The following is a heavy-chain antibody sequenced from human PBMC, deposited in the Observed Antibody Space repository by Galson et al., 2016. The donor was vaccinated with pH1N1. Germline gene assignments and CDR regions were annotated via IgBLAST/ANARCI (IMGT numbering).Heavy chain of an antibody. CDR3: GQLR. V-gene: IGHV1-58*02. J-gene: IGHJ4*02. Sequence: SVKVSCKASGFTFSDSTMQWVRQARGQRLEWIGWIVVGSGDTNYAQKFQERVTITRDMSTSTAYMELTTLRSEDTAVYYGGQLRWGQGTLVTVSS. CDR2: IVVGSGDT. D-gene: IGHD5-24*01. CDR1: GFTFSDST.